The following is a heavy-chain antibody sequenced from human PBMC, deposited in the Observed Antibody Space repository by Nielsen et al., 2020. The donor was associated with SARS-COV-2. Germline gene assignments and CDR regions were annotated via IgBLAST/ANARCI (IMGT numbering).Heavy chain of an antibody. CDR2: INHSGST. CDR3: ARVKGNDAFDI. D-gene: IGHD3-10*01. J-gene: IGHJ3*02. Sequence: SETLSLTCTVSGGSISSSSYYWSWIRQPPGKGLEWIGEINHSGSTNYNPSLKSRVTISVDTSKNQFSLKLSSVTAADTAVYYCARVKGNDAFDIWGQGTMVTVSS. CDR1: GGSISSSSYY. V-gene: IGHV4-39*07.